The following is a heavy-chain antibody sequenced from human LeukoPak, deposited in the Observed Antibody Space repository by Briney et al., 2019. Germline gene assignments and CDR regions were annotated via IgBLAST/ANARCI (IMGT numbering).Heavy chain of an antibody. CDR3: ARANRGSRGGFDY. CDR1: GGSISSGDYY. Sequence: PSETLSLTCTVSGGSISSGDYYWSWIRQPPGKGLEWIGYIYYSGSTYYNPSLKSRVTISVDTSKNQFSLKLSSVTAADTAVYYCARANRGSRGGFDYWGQGTLVTVSS. D-gene: IGHD7-27*01. J-gene: IGHJ4*02. CDR2: IYYSGST. V-gene: IGHV4-30-4*08.